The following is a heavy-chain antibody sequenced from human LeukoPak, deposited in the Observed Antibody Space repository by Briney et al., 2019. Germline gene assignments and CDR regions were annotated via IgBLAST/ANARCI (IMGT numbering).Heavy chain of an antibody. J-gene: IGHJ4*02. Sequence: ASVKVSCKASGYTFTGYYMYWVRQAPGQGLEWMGWINPNSGGTNYAQKFQGRVTMTRDTSISTAYMELSRLRSDDTAVYYCARGGYYDSSGPRRYFDYWGQGTLVTVSS. CDR1: GYTFTGYY. V-gene: IGHV1-2*02. CDR2: INPNSGGT. D-gene: IGHD3-22*01. CDR3: ARGGYYDSSGPRRYFDY.